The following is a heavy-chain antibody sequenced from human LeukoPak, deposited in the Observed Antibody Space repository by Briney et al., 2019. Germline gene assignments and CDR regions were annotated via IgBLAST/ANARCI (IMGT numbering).Heavy chain of an antibody. CDR1: GFTFSSYA. CDR3: AKGYCSGGSCYSEYYYDGSGYRNPGVY. V-gene: IGHV3-23*01. D-gene: IGHD2-15*01. Sequence: PGGSLRLSCAASGFTFSSYAMSWVRQAPGKGLEWVSAISGSGGSTYYADSVKGRFTISRDNSKNTLYLQMNSLRAEDTAVYYCAKGYCSGGSCYSEYYYDGSGYRNPGVYWGQGTLVTVSS. CDR2: ISGSGGST. J-gene: IGHJ4*02.